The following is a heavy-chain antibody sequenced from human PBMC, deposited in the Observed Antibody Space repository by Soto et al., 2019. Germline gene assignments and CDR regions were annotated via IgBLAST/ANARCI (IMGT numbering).Heavy chain of an antibody. CDR3: ARGGWRHIDY. V-gene: IGHV4-59*08. CDR1: GGSISTYY. J-gene: IGHJ4*02. Sequence: SETLSLTCGVSGGSISTYYWSWIRQPPGKGLEWIGYIYYSGSTNYNPSLKSRVTISVDTSKNQFSLKLSSVTAADTAVYYCARGGWRHIDYWGQGTLVTVSS. CDR2: IYYSGST. D-gene: IGHD3-3*01.